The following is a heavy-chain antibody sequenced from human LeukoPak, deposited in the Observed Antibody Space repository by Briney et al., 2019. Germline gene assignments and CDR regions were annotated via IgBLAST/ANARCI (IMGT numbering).Heavy chain of an antibody. CDR1: GGSFSGYY. D-gene: IGHD6-13*01. CDR2: INHSGST. CDR3: ARGIRGWGASWYGD. J-gene: IGHJ4*02. Sequence: SETLSLTCAVYGGSFSGYYWSWIRQPPGKGLEWIGEINHSGSTNYNPSPKSRVTISVDTSKNQFSLKLSSVTAADTAVYYCARGIRGWGASWYGDWGQGTLVTVSS. V-gene: IGHV4-34*01.